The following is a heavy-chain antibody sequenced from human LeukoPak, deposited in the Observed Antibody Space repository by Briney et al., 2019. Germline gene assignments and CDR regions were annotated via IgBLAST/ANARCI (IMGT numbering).Heavy chain of an antibody. Sequence: TGGSLRLSCEASGFIFSRYGMSWVRQAPGKGLEWVAVISYDGSNKYYADSVKGRFTISRDNSKNTLYLQMNSLRAEDTAVYYCARDGLMSTLYSYGHAYSYYMDVWGKGTTVTVSS. J-gene: IGHJ6*03. CDR1: GFIFSRYG. D-gene: IGHD5-18*01. CDR2: ISYDGSNK. V-gene: IGHV3-30*03. CDR3: ARDGLMSTLYSYGHAYSYYMDV.